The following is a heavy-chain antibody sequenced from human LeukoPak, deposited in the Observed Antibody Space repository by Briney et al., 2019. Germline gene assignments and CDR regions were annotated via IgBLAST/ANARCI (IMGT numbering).Heavy chain of an antibody. Sequence: GGSLRLSCAASGFTFSTYSMNWLRLAPGKGLEWVSSISPDSNYIYYVVSVKGRFTTSRDNAKNSLYLQMNSLRAGDTAVYYCVRGGYRGFDYEYWGQGTLVTVSS. CDR3: VRGGYRGFDYEY. J-gene: IGHJ4*02. D-gene: IGHD5-12*01. CDR1: GFTFSTYS. CDR2: ISPDSNYI. V-gene: IGHV3-21*01.